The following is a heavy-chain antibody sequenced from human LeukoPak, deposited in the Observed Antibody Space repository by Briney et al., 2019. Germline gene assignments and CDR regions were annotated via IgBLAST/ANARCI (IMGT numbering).Heavy chain of an antibody. D-gene: IGHD5-18*01. CDR2: VNHSGST. CDR1: GGSFSGYY. Sequence: SETLSLICAVYGGSFSGYYWSWIRQPPGKGLEWIGEVNHSGSTSYNPSLKSRVTISVDTSKNQFSLRLSSVTAADTAVYYCARVRRGYSYGNRDYWGQGTLVTVSS. V-gene: IGHV4-34*01. J-gene: IGHJ4*02. CDR3: ARVRRGYSYGNRDY.